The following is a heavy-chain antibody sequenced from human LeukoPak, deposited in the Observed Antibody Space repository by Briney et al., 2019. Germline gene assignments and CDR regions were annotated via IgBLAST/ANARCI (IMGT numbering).Heavy chain of an antibody. Sequence: SETLSLTCTVSVGSLSSSNYHWGWVRQPPGKGLEWIGSIFYSGSTFYNPSLKSRVTISINTSKNHFSLNLSYVTAADTAVYYCARVSVGSTFDSWGQGTLVTVSS. J-gene: IGHJ4*02. CDR3: ARVSVGSTFDS. D-gene: IGHD1-26*01. CDR2: IFYSGST. CDR1: VGSLSSSNYH. V-gene: IGHV4-39*07.